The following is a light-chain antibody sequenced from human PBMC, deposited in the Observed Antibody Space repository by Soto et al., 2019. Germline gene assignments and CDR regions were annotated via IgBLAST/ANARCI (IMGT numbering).Light chain of an antibody. V-gene: IGLV1-44*01. J-gene: IGLJ1*01. CDR3: GVWDVRLISYI. CDR2: GHN. Sequence: QSVLTQPPSTCGTPGQRVTISCSGSTSNIGSNTVSWYQQLPGTAPKLLIYGHNQRPSGVPDRFSGSKSGSSASLAISGLQSEDEADYYCGVWDVRLISYIFGAGTKLTVL. CDR1: TSNIGSNT.